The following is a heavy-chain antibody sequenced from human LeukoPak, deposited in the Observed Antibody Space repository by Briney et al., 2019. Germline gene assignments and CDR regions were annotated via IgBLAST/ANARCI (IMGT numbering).Heavy chain of an antibody. CDR3: AREGSYSSGWYSLFDY. CDR2: IYHSGST. Sequence: SGTLSLTCAVSGGSISSSNWWSWVRQPPGKGLEWIGEIYHSGSTNYNPSLKSRVTISVDTSKNQFSLKLSSVTAADTAVYYCAREGSYSSGWYSLFDYWGQGTLVTVSS. J-gene: IGHJ4*02. CDR1: GGSISSSNW. V-gene: IGHV4-4*02. D-gene: IGHD6-19*01.